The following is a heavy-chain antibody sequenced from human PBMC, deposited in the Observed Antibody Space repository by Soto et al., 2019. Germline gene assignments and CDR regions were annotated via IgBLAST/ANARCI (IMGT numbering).Heavy chain of an antibody. CDR3: ARSGLRWFPTPHLYYFDY. D-gene: IGHD3-10*01. CDR1: GGTFSSYA. J-gene: IGHJ4*02. V-gene: IGHV1-69*13. CDR2: IIPIFGTA. Sequence: GASVMVSCKASGGTFSSYAISWVRQAPGQGLEWMGGIIPIFGTANYAQKFQGRVTITADESTSTAYMELSSLRSEDTAVYYCARSGLRWFPTPHLYYFDYWGQGTLVTVSS.